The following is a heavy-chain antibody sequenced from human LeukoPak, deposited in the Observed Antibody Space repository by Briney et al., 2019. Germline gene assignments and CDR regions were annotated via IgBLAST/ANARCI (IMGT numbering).Heavy chain of an antibody. J-gene: IGHJ4*02. V-gene: IGHV3-23*01. CDR1: GFTFSSYA. CDR3: AKGAPAPYYYDSIPVDY. Sequence: GGSLRLSCAASGFTFSSYAMSWVRQAPGKGLEWVSAISGSGGSTYYADSVKGRFTISRDNSKNTLYLQMNSLRAEDTAVYYCAKGAPAPYYYDSIPVDYWGQGTLVTVSS. CDR2: ISGSGGST. D-gene: IGHD3-22*01.